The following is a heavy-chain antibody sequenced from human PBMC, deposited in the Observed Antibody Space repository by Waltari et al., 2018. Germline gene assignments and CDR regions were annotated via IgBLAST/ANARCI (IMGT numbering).Heavy chain of an antibody. D-gene: IGHD5-18*01. V-gene: IGHV1-69*12. Sequence: QVQLVQSGAEVKKPGSSVKVSCKASGGTFSSYAISWVRQAPGQGLEWMGGIIPIFGTANYAQKFQGRVTITADESTSTAYMELSSLRSEDTAVYYCARDSGQYSYPHYYYYMDVWGKGTTVTVSS. J-gene: IGHJ6*03. CDR3: ARDSGQYSYPHYYYYMDV. CDR1: GGTFSSYA. CDR2: IIPIFGTA.